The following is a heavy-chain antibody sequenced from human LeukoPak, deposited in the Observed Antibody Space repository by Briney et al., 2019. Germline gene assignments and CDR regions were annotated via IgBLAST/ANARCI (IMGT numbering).Heavy chain of an antibody. V-gene: IGHV1-2*02. CDR2: INPNSGGT. CDR3: ARVKYFDWMEGPYFDY. J-gene: IGHJ4*02. D-gene: IGHD3-9*01. Sequence: ASVKVSCKASGYTFTGYYMHWVRQAPGQGLEWMGWINPNSGGTNYAQKFQGRVTMTRDTSISTAYMELSRLRSDDTAVYYCARVKYFDWMEGPYFDYWGQGTLVTVPS. CDR1: GYTFTGYY.